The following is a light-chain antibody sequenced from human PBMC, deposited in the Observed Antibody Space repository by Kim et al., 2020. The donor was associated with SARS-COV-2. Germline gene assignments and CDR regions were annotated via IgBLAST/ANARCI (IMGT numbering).Light chain of an antibody. CDR3: QQYNNWLSWT. J-gene: IGKJ1*01. CDR2: GAS. Sequence: SPGERATLSCRASQSVSSNLAWYQQKPGHAPRLLIYGASTRATGIPARFSGSGSGTEFTLTISSLQSEDFAVYYCQQYNNWLSWTFGQGTKVDIK. V-gene: IGKV3-15*01. CDR1: QSVSSN.